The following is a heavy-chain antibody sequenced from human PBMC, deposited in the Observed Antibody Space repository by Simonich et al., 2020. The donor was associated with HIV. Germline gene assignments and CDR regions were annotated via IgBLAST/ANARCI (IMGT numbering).Heavy chain of an antibody. V-gene: IGHV4-34*01. CDR2: INHSWST. D-gene: IGHD6-13*01. CDR1: VGSFSGYY. J-gene: IGHJ1*01. Sequence: QVQLQQWGEGLLKPSETLSLTCAVYVGSFSGYYGSWIGQHPGQGLEWMGEINHSWSTNDNPSLRRRVTISVDTSKNQLSLKLSSVTAADTAVYYCARLTAGGLGEYFQHWGQGTLVTVSS. CDR3: ARLTAGGLGEYFQH.